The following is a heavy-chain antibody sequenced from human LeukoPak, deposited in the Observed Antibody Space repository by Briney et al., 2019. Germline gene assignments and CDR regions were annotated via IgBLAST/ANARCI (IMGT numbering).Heavy chain of an antibody. Sequence: GGSLRLSCAASGFTFSSYWMHWVRQAPGKGLVWVSRINSDGSSTSYADSVKGRFTISRDNAKNSLYLQMNSLRAEDTAVYYCARYRYSIPNYFFDYWAQGTLVTVSS. J-gene: IGHJ4*02. CDR3: ARYRYSIPNYFFDY. CDR1: GFTFSSYW. CDR2: INSDGSST. V-gene: IGHV3-74*01. D-gene: IGHD1-26*01.